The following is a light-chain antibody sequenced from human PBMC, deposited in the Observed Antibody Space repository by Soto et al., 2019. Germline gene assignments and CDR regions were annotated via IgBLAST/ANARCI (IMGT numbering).Light chain of an antibody. CDR3: QQRNNWLT. J-gene: IGKJ4*01. CDR2: DAS. CDR1: QSVSNN. V-gene: IGKV3-11*01. Sequence: EVVLTQSPATLSLSPGERATLSCRASQSVSNNILAWYQQKPGQAPRLLIYDASNRAPGIPARFSGSGSGTDFTLTISSLEPEDFAVYYCQQRNNWLTFGGGTKLEIK.